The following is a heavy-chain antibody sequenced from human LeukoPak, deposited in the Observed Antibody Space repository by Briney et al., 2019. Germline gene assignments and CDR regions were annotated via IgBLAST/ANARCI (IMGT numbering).Heavy chain of an antibody. CDR2: TYYRSNWYN. J-gene: IGHJ5*02. V-gene: IGHV6-1*01. Sequence: SQTLSLTCAISGDSVSNNSSAWNWIRQSPPRGLEWLGRTYYRSNWYNDYAVSVKSRITINADTSKNQFSLQLNSVTPEDTAMYYCARAVAYGIGFDPWGQGTLVTVSS. D-gene: IGHD2-21*01. CDR1: GDSVSNNSSA. CDR3: ARAVAYGIGFDP.